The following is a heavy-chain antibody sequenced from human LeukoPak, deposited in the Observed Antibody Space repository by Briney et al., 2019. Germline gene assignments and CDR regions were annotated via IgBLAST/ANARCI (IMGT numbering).Heavy chain of an antibody. V-gene: IGHV3-30-3*01. CDR2: ISYDGSNK. CDR3: ARDKRAAAGTFDY. J-gene: IGHJ4*02. D-gene: IGHD6-13*01. Sequence: TGGSLRLSCAASGLIFSAAWMNWVRQAPGKGLEWVAVISYDGSNKYYADSVKGRFTISRDNSKNTLYLQMNSLRAEDTAVYYCARDKRAAAGTFDYWGQGTLVTVSS. CDR1: GLIFSAAW.